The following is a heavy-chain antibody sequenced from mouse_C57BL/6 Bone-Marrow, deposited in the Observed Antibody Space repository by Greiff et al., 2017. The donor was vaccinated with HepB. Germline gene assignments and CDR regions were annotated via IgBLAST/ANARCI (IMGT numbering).Heavy chain of an antibody. CDR2: IYPRSGNT. CDR1: GYTFTSYG. V-gene: IGHV1-81*01. D-gene: IGHD1-1*01. Sequence: VQLQESGAELARPGASVKLSCKASGYTFTSYGISWVKQRTGQGLEWIGEIYPRSGNTYYNEKFKGKATLTADKSSSTAYMELRSLTSEDPAVYFCARSIYYYGSSFSWFAYWGQGTLVTVSA. CDR3: ARSIYYYGSSFSWFAY. J-gene: IGHJ3*01.